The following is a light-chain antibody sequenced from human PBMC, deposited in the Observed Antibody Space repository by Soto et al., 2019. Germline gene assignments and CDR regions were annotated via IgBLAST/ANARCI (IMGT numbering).Light chain of an antibody. J-gene: IGKJ1*01. V-gene: IGKV2-28*01. CDR1: QSLLHSNGYNY. CDR2: LGS. Sequence: DIVMTQSPLSLPVTPGEPASISCRSSQSLLHSNGYNYLDCYLQKPGQSPQLLIYLGSNRASGVPDRFSGSGSGTDFTMKISRVEAEDVGVYYCIKALQTPPGFGQGTKVEIK. CDR3: IKALQTPPG.